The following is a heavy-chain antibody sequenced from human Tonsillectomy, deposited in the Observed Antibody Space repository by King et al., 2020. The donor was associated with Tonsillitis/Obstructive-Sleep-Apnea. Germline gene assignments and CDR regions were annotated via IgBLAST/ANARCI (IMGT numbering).Heavy chain of an antibody. J-gene: IGHJ5*02. D-gene: IGHD3-10*01. CDR2: IYTSGST. CDR3: ARERITMVRGVTSNWFDP. CDR1: GGSISSYY. V-gene: IGHV4-4*07. Sequence: QLQESGPGLVKPSETLSLTCTVSGGSISSYYWSWIRQPAGKGLEWIGRIYTSGSTNYNPSLKSRVTMSVDTSKNQFSLKLSSVTAADTAVYYCARERITMVRGVTSNWFDPWGQGTLVTVSS.